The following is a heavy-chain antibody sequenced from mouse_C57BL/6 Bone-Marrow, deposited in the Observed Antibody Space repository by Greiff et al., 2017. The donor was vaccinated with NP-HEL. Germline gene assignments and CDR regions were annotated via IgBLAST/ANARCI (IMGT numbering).Heavy chain of an antibody. J-gene: IGHJ4*01. CDR2: IYPGSGST. CDR1: GYTFTSYW. Sequence: QVQLKQPGAELVKPGASVKMSCKASGYTFTSYWITWVKQRPGQGLEWIGDIYPGSGSTNYTEKFKSKATLTVDTSSSTAYMQLSSLTSEDSAVYYCANYGNSFFAKGYRGTGTSVTVAS. CDR3: ANYGNSFFAKGY. D-gene: IGHD2-1*01. V-gene: IGHV1-55*01.